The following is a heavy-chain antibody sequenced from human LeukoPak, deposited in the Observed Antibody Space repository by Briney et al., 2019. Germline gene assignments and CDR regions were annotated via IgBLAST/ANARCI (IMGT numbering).Heavy chain of an antibody. CDR3: ARDSGWELQHFYFDH. V-gene: IGHV1-18*01. D-gene: IGHD1-26*01. CDR2: ISVYNGQT. Sequence: ASVKVSCKASGYTFNSYGINWVRQAPGQGLEWMGWISVYNGQTNYAHKFQGRVTMTTDTSTRTVYMELRSLRSDDTAVYYCARDSGWELQHFYFDHWGKGTLVTVSA. J-gene: IGHJ4*02. CDR1: GYTFNSYG.